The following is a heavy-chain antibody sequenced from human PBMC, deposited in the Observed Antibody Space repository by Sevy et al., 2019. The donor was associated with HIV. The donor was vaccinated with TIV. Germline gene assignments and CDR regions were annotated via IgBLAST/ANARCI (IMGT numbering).Heavy chain of an antibody. CDR2: IIPIFGTA. J-gene: IGHJ6*02. V-gene: IGHV1-69*13. CDR3: ARDRGFSTTSEYGMDV. Sequence: SSVKVSCKASGGTFSKYAITWVRQAPGQGLEWMGGIIPIFGTANYAQKFQGRVTITADESTSTAYMELSSLRSEDTAVYYCARDRGFSTTSEYGMDVWGQGTTVTVSS. CDR1: GGTFSKYA. D-gene: IGHD2-2*01.